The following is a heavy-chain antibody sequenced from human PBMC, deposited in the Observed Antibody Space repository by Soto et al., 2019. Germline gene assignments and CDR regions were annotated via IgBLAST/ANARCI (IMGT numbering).Heavy chain of an antibody. CDR1: GGSFSGYY. J-gene: IGHJ4*02. V-gene: IGHV4-34*01. CDR2: INHSGST. D-gene: IGHD2-8*02. CDR3: ARDKITGLFNY. Sequence: QVQLQQWGPGLLKPSETLSLTCAVYGGSFSGYYWTWIRQPPGTGLEWIGEINHSGSTNYNPSLKSQVTISVDTSKNQFSLKLTSVNAADTAVYYWARDKITGLFNYWGQGTMVTVSS.